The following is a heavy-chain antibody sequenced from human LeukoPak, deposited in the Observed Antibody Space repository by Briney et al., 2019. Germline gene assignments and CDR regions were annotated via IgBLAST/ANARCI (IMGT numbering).Heavy chain of an antibody. CDR3: ASRTTGY. CDR2: IYNTGSIT. V-gene: IGHV3-23*05. CDR1: GFTFNSYA. D-gene: IGHD1-1*01. J-gene: IGHJ4*02. Sequence: PGGSLRLSCAASGFTFNSYAMTWVRQAPGKGLEWVSTIYNTGSITYYSDSVKGRFTISRDNSKNTLYLQMNSLTVGDAAVYYCASRTTGYWGQGTLVTVSS.